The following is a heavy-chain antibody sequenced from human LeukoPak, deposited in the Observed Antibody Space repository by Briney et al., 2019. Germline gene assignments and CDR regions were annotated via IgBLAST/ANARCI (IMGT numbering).Heavy chain of an antibody. Sequence: SETLSLTCTVSGGSISSYYWSWIRQPPGKGLEWIGYIYYSGSTNYNPSLKSRVTISVDTSKNQFSLKLSSVTAADTAVYYCARATVPLYYYYMDVWGKGTTVTVSS. V-gene: IGHV4-59*01. D-gene: IGHD2-2*01. CDR1: GGSISSYY. CDR2: IYYSGST. J-gene: IGHJ6*03. CDR3: ARATVPLYYYYMDV.